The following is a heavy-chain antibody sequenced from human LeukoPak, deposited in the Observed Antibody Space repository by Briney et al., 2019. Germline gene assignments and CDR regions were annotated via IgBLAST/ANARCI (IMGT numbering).Heavy chain of an antibody. V-gene: IGHV3-23*01. D-gene: IGHD3-10*01. CDR3: AKVGVFYGSGSHPYYFDY. CDR1: GFTFNSYA. J-gene: IGHJ4*02. CDR2: ITGFGAST. Sequence: GGSLRLSCAASGFTFNSYAMCWVRQAPGKGLEWVSVITGFGASTYYADSVKGRFTISRDDSKNTLSLQMNSLRAEDTAVYYCAKVGVFYGSGSHPYYFDYWGQGTLVTVSS.